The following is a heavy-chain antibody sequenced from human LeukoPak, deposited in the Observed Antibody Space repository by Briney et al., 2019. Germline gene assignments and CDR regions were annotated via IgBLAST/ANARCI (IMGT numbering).Heavy chain of an antibody. J-gene: IGHJ6*02. CDR1: GFTFSSYA. D-gene: IGHD5-18*01. CDR2: ISYDGSNK. CDR3: ARGDTLGLLEQYYYYGMDV. Sequence: GSLRLSCAASGFTFSSYAMHWVRQAPGKGLEWVAVISYDGSNKYYADSVKGRFTISRDNSKNTLYLQMNSLRAEDTAVYYCARGDTLGLLEQYYYYGMDVWGQGTTVTVSS. V-gene: IGHV3-30-3*01.